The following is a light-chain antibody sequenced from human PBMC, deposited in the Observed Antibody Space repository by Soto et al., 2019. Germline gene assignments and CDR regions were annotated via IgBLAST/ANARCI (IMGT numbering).Light chain of an antibody. CDR3: QQLNSYPLT. CDR1: QGISTF. V-gene: IGKV1-9*01. Sequence: DIQLTQSPSFLSASVGDRVTITCRASQGISTFLAWYPQKPGKAPKLLIYAASILQSGVPSRFRGSGSGTDFTLTISRLQPEDFATYFCQQLNSYPLTFGGGTKVDIK. CDR2: AAS. J-gene: IGKJ4*01.